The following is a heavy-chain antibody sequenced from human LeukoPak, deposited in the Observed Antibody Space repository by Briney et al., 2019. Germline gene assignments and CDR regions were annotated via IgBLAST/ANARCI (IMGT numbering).Heavy chain of an antibody. J-gene: IGHJ6*02. Sequence: SETLSLTCTVSGGSISSYYWSWIRQPPGKGLEWIGYIYYSGSTNYNPSLKSRVTISVDTSKNQFSLKLSSVTAADTAVYYCARVGSYYDFWSGQTYYYGMDVWGQGTTVTVSS. CDR2: IYYSGST. D-gene: IGHD3-3*01. CDR1: GGSISSYY. CDR3: ARVGSYYDFWSGQTYYYGMDV. V-gene: IGHV4-59*12.